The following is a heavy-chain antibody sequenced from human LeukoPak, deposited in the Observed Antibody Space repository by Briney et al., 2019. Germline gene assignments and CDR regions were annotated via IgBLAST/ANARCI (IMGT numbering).Heavy chain of an antibody. J-gene: IGHJ4*02. D-gene: IGHD3-22*01. V-gene: IGHV4-34*01. CDR2: INCSGRN. CDR3: ARLKPMIVVAYGFRPREGTTYYFDY. Sequence: TSETLSLTCAVFDGSFSDYYWSWVRQPPGKGLEWIGEINCSGRNNYYPSLTSRATLSIDTSKNQFSLKLSSVTAADTAVYYCARLKPMIVVAYGFRPREGTTYYFDYWGQGTLVTVSS. CDR1: DGSFSDYY.